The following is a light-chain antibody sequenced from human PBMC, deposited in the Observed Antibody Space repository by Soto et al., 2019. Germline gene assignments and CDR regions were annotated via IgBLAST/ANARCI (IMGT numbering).Light chain of an antibody. Sequence: QSVLTQPPSASGTPGQRVTISCSGSSSNIGSNTVNWYQQLPGTAPKLLIYSDNERPSGVPDRFSASKSGTSASLAISGLQSEDEADYYCASWDDTLQGRVFGGGTKVTVL. J-gene: IGLJ3*02. CDR3: ASWDDTLQGRV. V-gene: IGLV1-44*01. CDR2: SDN. CDR1: SSNIGSNT.